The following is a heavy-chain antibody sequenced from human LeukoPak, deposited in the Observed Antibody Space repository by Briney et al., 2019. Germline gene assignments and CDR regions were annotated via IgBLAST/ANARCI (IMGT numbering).Heavy chain of an antibody. Sequence: PGGSLRLSCAASGFTFSSYAMSWVRQAPGKGLEWVSAISGSGGSTYYADSVKGRFTISRDNSKNTLYLQMNSLRAEDTAVYYCTRSFWSAYYFDYWGQGTLVTVSS. V-gene: IGHV3-23*01. J-gene: IGHJ4*02. CDR1: GFTFSSYA. CDR3: TRSFWSAYYFDY. D-gene: IGHD3-3*01. CDR2: ISGSGGST.